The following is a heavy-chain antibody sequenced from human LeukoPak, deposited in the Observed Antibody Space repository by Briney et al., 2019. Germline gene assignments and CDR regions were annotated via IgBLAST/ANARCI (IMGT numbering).Heavy chain of an antibody. V-gene: IGHV4-59*12. CDR2: IYYSGST. Sequence: PSETLSLTCTVSGGSISSYYWSWIRQPPGKGLEWIGYIYYSGSTNYNPSLKSRVTISVDTSKNQFSLKLSSVTAADTAVYYCARERDYENWFDPWGQGTLVTVSS. J-gene: IGHJ5*02. D-gene: IGHD4-17*01. CDR3: ARERDYENWFDP. CDR1: GGSISSYY.